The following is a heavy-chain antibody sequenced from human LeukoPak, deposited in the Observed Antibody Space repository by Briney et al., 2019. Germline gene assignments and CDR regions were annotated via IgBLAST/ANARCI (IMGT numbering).Heavy chain of an antibody. CDR3: AKGSKLVVITRDHYMAV. V-gene: IGHV3-30*02. CDR2: IRHDGSNK. D-gene: IGHD3-22*01. J-gene: IGHJ6*03. CDR1: GFTFSSYV. Sequence: GGALRLSCAASGFTFSSYVMRWVRQAPGKRLGWGALIRHDGSNKYYADSVKGRFTISRDNSKNTLYLQMNSLRAGDTAVYYCAKGSKLVVITRDHYMAVWGKGTTVTISS.